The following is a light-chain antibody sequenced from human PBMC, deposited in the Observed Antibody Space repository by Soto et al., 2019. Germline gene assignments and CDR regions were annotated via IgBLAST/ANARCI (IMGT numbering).Light chain of an antibody. J-gene: IGKJ5*01. CDR3: QQYNTWRSIS. CDR2: GIS. Sequence: EIVLTQSPGTLSVSPGETATLSCRASQSLTGYLAWYQQKPDQAPRLLIYGISTRATDIPARFSGSGSGTEFTLTISSLQSEDFAVYYCQQYNTWRSISFGQGTRLEIK. CDR1: QSLTGY. V-gene: IGKV3-15*01.